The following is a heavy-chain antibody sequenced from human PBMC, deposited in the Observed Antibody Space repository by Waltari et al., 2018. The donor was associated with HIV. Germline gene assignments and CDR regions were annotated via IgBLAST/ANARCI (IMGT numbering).Heavy chain of an antibody. J-gene: IGHJ4*02. V-gene: IGHV4-39*01. CDR2: IYYSGST. D-gene: IGHD5-18*01. Sequence: QLQLQESGPRLVKPSETLSLTCTVSGGSISSSSYYWGWIRQPPGKGLEWIGNIYYSGSTYYNPSLKSRVTISVDTPKNQFSLILSSVTAADTAVYYCARRHVDTALVRWGLDDWGQGTLVTVSS. CDR1: GGSISSSSYY. CDR3: ARRHVDTALVRWGLDD.